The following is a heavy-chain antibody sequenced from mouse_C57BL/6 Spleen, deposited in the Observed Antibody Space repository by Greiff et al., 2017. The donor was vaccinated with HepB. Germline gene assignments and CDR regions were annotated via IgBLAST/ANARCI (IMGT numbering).Heavy chain of an antibody. D-gene: IGHD1-1*01. Sequence: VQLQQSGAELVKPGASVKLSCTASGFNIKDYYMHWVKQRTEQGLEWIGRIDPEDGETKYAPKFQGKATLTADTSSNTAYLQLSSLTSEDTAVYYCARGYGSSYGYFDVWGTGTTVTVSS. V-gene: IGHV14-2*01. CDR2: IDPEDGET. CDR1: GFNIKDYY. J-gene: IGHJ1*03. CDR3: ARGYGSSYGYFDV.